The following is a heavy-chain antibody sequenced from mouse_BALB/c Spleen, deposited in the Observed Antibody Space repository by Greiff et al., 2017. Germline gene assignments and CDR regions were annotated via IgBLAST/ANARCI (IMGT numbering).Heavy chain of an antibody. CDR1: GYSFTSYW. CDR3: TPYDYDGGGYFDD. D-gene: IGHD2-4*01. CDR2: IYPGNSDT. V-gene: IGHV1-5*01. Sequence: VQLQQSGTVLARPGASVKMSCKASGYSFTSYWMHWVKQRPGQGLEWIGAIYPGNSDTSYNQKFKGKAKLTAVTSASTAYMELSSLTNEDSAVYYCTPYDYDGGGYFDDWGQGTTLTVSS. J-gene: IGHJ2*01.